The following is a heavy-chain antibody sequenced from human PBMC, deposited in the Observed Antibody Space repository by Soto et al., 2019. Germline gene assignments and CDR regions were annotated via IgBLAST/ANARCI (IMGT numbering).Heavy chain of an antibody. CDR2: IYYDGTSK. D-gene: IGHD3-22*01. V-gene: IGHV3-33*01. CDR3: ARGYSSGYSAFDY. CDR1: GFIFNNYG. J-gene: IGHJ4*02. Sequence: GGSRRLSCAASGFIFNNYGMHWVRQAPGKGLEWVALIYYDGTSKYYADSVNGRFTISRDNSRDTLYLQVNSLRAEDTAVYYCARGYSSGYSAFDYWGQGAPVTVS.